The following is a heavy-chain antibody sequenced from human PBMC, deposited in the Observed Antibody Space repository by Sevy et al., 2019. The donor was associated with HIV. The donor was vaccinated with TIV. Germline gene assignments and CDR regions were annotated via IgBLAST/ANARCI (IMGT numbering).Heavy chain of an antibody. V-gene: IGHV3-23*01. Sequence: GGSLRLSCAASGFTFNNYAMTWVRQTPGKGLEWVSTIIGGGVSTYYADSAMGRFTISRDNSKNTLYLQMNSLRAGDTAIYFCAKGRRDGYNYPYFDYWGQGTVVTVSS. CDR1: GFTFNNYA. J-gene: IGHJ4*02. CDR3: AKGRRDGYNYPYFDY. D-gene: IGHD5-12*01. CDR2: IIGGGVST.